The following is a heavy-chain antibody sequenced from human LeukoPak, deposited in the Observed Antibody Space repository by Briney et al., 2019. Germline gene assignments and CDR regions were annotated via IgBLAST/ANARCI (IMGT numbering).Heavy chain of an antibody. CDR3: ARGFSSVGLPTDFDY. CDR2: LNPNSGGT. CDR1: GYTFTGYY. V-gene: IGHV1-2*02. J-gene: IGHJ4*02. D-gene: IGHD6-6*01. Sequence: ASVKVSCKASGYTFTGYYLHWVRQAPGQGLEWMGWLNPNSGGTNYAQKFQGRVTMTRGTSLSTAYMEVSRLISDDTAVFYCARGFSSVGLPTDFDYWGQGTLVTVSS.